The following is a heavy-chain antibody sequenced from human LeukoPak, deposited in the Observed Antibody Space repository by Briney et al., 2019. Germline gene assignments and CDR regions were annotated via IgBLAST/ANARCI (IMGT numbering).Heavy chain of an antibody. CDR1: GYTFTSYY. J-gene: IGHJ4*02. D-gene: IGHD4-17*01. V-gene: IGHV1-46*01. CDR3: ARFTVTNYYFDY. Sequence: GAAVKVSCKASGYTFTSYYMHWVRQAPGQGLEWMGIINPSGGSTSYAQKFQGRVTMTRDTSTSTVYMELSSLRSEDTAVYYCARFTVTNYYFDYWGQGTLVTVSS. CDR2: INPSGGST.